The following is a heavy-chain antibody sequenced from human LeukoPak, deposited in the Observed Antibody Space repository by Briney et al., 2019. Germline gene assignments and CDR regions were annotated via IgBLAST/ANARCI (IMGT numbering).Heavy chain of an antibody. CDR2: IKQDGSEK. D-gene: IGHD5-12*01. J-gene: IGHJ4*02. CDR3: AKNGWLRSSGLWGDY. CDR1: GFTFSTHW. V-gene: IGHV3-7*03. Sequence: PGGSLRLSCAASGFTFSTHWMTWVRQAPGKGLEWVANIKQDGSEKYYVDSVKGRFTISRDNAKNSLFLQMNSLRAEDTAIYYCAKNGWLRSSGLWGDYWGQGALVTVSS.